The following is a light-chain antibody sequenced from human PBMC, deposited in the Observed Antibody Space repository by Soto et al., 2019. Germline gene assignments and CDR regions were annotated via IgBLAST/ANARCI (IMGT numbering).Light chain of an antibody. CDR3: SSYTTSSTLA. J-gene: IGLJ2*01. V-gene: IGLV2-14*01. Sequence: QSVLTQPASVSGSPGQSITISCTGTSSDIGAYNYVSWYQQHPGEAPKLMIYGVTNRPSGVSNRFSGSKSGNTASLTISGLQAEDEADSYCSSYTTSSTLAFGGGTKVTVL. CDR2: GVT. CDR1: SSDIGAYNY.